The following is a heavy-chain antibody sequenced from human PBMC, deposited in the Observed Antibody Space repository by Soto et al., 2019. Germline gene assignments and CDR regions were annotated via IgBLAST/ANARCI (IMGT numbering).Heavy chain of an antibody. Sequence: QVHLVQSGAEVKKPGASVKVSCKASGYSVTANSMHWVRQAPGQGLEWMGWINPNNGGTNYARKFQGWVTMTRDTSISTAYMDLTRLKSDDTAVYYCATQRSGVVYWGQGTLVTVSS. J-gene: IGHJ4*02. CDR3: ATQRSGVVY. CDR1: GYSVTANS. CDR2: INPNNGGT. D-gene: IGHD2-15*01. V-gene: IGHV1-2*04.